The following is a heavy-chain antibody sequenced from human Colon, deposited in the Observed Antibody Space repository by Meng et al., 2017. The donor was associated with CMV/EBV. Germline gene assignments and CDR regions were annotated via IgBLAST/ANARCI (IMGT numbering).Heavy chain of an antibody. V-gene: IGHV1-2*06. CDR3: ARELDSGGFDY. Sequence: SCKASGYTFNVYYIHSVRQAPGQGLEWMGRINPISGGTNYAQKFQGRVTLTRDTSITTDYMELSSLTSDNTAVYYCARELDSGGFDYWGQGTLVTVSS. CDR1: GYTFNVYY. CDR2: INPISGGT. D-gene: IGHD1-26*01. J-gene: IGHJ4*02.